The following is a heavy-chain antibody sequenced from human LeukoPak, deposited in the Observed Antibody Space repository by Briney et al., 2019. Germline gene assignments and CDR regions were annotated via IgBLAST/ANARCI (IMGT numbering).Heavy chain of an antibody. J-gene: IGHJ4*02. CDR2: IYNAGST. Sequence: SETLSLTCTVSGGSISSGGYFWSWIRQPVGKGLEWIGRIYNAGSTNYNPSLQSRVTISLDTSKNQFSLRLSFVTAADTAVYYCARGLDTMVRVLTAYWGQGTLVTVSS. V-gene: IGHV4-61*02. CDR3: ARGLDTMVRVLTAY. CDR1: GGSISSGGYF. D-gene: IGHD3-10*01.